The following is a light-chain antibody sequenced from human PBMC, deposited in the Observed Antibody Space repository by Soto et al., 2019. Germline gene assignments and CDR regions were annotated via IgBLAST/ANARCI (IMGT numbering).Light chain of an antibody. CDR2: GAS. CDR3: RQYGRSXXFA. Sequence: EIVLTQSPGTLSLSPGERATLSCRASQSVSSNFLAWYQEKPGQAPRLLIYGASSRATGIPDRFSGSGSGTDFTLTISXXXXXXXAVYYCRQYGRSXXFALGG. J-gene: IGKJ4*01. V-gene: IGKV3-20*01. CDR1: QSVSSNF.